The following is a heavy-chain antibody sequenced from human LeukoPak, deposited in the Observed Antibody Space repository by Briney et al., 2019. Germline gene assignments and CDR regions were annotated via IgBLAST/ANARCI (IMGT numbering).Heavy chain of an antibody. CDR2: INHSGST. V-gene: IGHV4-34*01. J-gene: IGHJ5*02. D-gene: IGHD2-2*01. CDR3: APAPAGIDP. CDR1: GGSFSGYY. Sequence: PSESLSLTCAVYGGSFSGYYWSWIRQPPRKGLEWIGEINHSGSTNYNPSLKRRVTISVDTSKNQFSLKLSSVTAAHTAVYYCAPAPAGIDPWGQGTLVTVSS.